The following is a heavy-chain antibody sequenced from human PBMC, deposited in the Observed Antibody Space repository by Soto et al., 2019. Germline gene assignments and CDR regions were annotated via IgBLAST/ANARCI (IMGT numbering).Heavy chain of an antibody. CDR2: INPSGGST. J-gene: IGHJ5*02. V-gene: IGHV1-46*01. Sequence: QVQLVQSGADVKEPGASVKVSCKASGYTFTTYYLHWVRQAPGQGLEWMGIINPSGGSTNYAQRFQGRVPMTSDTSTSTVYMELSSLRADDTAVYYCARVVVPTTATTSNWFDPWGQGTLVTVSS. CDR3: ARVVVPTTATTSNWFDP. D-gene: IGHD4-17*01. CDR1: GYTFTTYY.